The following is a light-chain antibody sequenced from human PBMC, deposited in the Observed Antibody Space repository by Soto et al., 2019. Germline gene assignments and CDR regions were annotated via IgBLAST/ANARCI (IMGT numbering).Light chain of an antibody. CDR2: GAS. CDR3: QQFAASPRT. Sequence: EIVMTQSPATLSVSPGEGATLSCRTSESVSTDLAWYQHKPGQTPRLLIYGASTRATGTPARFSGRGSGTEFTLTISSLQSEDFAVYYCQQFAASPRTFGQGTKVDIK. CDR1: ESVSTD. V-gene: IGKV3-15*01. J-gene: IGKJ1*01.